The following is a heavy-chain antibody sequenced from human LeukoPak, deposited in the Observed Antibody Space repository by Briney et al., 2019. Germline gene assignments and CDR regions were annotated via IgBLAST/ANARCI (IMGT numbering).Heavy chain of an antibody. J-gene: IGHJ5*02. Sequence: SVKVSCKASGGTFISYAISWVRQAPGQGLEWMGRIIPILGIANYAQKFQGRVTITADKSTSTAYMELSSLRSEDTAVYYCARDRSSTSYFDPWGQGTLVTVSS. CDR2: IIPILGIA. V-gene: IGHV1-69*04. D-gene: IGHD2-2*01. CDR1: GGTFISYA. CDR3: ARDRSSTSYFDP.